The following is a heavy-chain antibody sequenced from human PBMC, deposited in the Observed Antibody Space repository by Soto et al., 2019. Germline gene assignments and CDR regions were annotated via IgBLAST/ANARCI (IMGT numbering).Heavy chain of an antibody. CDR2: ISGSGGST. V-gene: IGHV3-23*01. J-gene: IGHJ6*02. D-gene: IGHD2-15*01. CDR1: GFTFSSYA. Sequence: PGGSLRLSCAASGFTFSSYAMSWVRQAPGKGLEWVSAISGSGGSTYYADSVKGRFTISRDNSKNTLYLQMNSLRAEDTAVYYCAKDPRILIPRIDCSGGSCYLSRYYYYYGMDVWGQGTTVTVSS. CDR3: AKDPRILIPRIDCSGGSCYLSRYYYYYGMDV.